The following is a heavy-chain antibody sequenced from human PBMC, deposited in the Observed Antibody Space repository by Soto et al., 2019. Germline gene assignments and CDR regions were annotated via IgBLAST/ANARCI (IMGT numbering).Heavy chain of an antibody. V-gene: IGHV3-33*01. Sequence: QVQLVESGGGVVQPGRSLRLSCAASGFTFNNYGMHWVRQAPGKGLEWVAVIWNDGNGYYYANSLKGRFTISRDNSKNTLYLQMSSLRVEDTAVSYCARRQISPPTRGAASARGGMDVWGQGTTVTVS. CDR2: IWNDGNGY. D-gene: IGHD6-13*01. J-gene: IGHJ6*02. CDR3: ARRQISPPTRGAASARGGMDV. CDR1: GFTFNNYG.